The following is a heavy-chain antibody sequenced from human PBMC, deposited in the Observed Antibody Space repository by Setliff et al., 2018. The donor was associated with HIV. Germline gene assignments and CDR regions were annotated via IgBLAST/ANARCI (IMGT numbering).Heavy chain of an antibody. D-gene: IGHD4-17*01. J-gene: IGHJ4*02. CDR3: ARTDYGGNSGGNYFDY. Sequence: ASVKVSCKASGYTFTTYDITWVRQAPGQGLEWLGWISPYNGHTNFAQKFHGRVTMTTDTATSTAYMEVRSLRSDDTAVYFCARTDYGGNSGGNYFDYWGQGSLVTVS. CDR2: ISPYNGHT. V-gene: IGHV1-18*01. CDR1: GYTFTTYD.